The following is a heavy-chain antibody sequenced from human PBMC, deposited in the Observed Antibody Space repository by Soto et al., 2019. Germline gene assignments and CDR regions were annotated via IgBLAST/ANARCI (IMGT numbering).Heavy chain of an antibody. V-gene: IGHV1-69*12. Sequence: QVQLVQSGAEVKKPASSVKVSCKASGGTFSSYAISWVRQAPGQGLEWMGGIIPIFGTADYAQKFQGRVRITADDATRXAYMELSSLRSEDTAVYYCATHWTGVPRYYYGMDVWGQGTTVTVSS. J-gene: IGHJ6*02. D-gene: IGHD2-8*02. CDR2: IIPIFGTA. CDR3: ATHWTGVPRYYYGMDV. CDR1: GGTFSSYA.